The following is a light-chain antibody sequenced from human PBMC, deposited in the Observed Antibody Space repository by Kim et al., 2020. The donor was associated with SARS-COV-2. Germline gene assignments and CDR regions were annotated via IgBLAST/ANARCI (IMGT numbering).Light chain of an antibody. V-gene: IGKV3-15*01. J-gene: IGKJ1*01. CDR3: KKNFFWPWT. CDR2: YAS. Sequence: VMTQSPASLFLSPGDRATLSCRASQPVDNKVIWFQQKPGQAPRLLLYYASTRATGVPARFSGSGSGTEFTLTISSRRSEDFAVYWCKKNFFWPWTFGQGNKVDIK. CDR1: QPVDNK.